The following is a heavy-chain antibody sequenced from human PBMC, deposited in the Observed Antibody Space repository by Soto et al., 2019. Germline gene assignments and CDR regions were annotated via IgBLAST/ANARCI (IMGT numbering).Heavy chain of an antibody. CDR1: GFTFSSYG. J-gene: IGHJ1*01. D-gene: IGHD2-15*01. CDR3: ATGVVVATTSFKH. V-gene: IGHV3-30*03. Sequence: QVQLVESGGGVVQPGRSLRLSCAASGFTFSSYGMHWVRQAPGKGLEWVAVISYDGSDKYYADSVKGRFTISRDNSNNRLYMQMASLRAEDTAVDYCATGVVVATTSFKHWGQGTLVTVSS. CDR2: ISYDGSDK.